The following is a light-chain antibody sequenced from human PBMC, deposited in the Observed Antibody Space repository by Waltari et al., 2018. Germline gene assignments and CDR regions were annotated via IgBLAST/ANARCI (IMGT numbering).Light chain of an antibody. CDR2: GAS. J-gene: IGKJ4*02. CDR1: QTINNNF. Sequence: IVLTQSPDTLSLSPGQRATLSCRASQTINNNFLVWYQQKPGQAHRLIINGASSRATGFPDRFSGSGSGTDFTLTISSLKPEDSAVYYCQQYDGSVLTFGGGTKVEI. V-gene: IGKV3-20*01. CDR3: QQYDGSVLT.